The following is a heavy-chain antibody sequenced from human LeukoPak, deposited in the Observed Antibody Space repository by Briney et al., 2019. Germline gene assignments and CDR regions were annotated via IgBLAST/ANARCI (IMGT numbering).Heavy chain of an antibody. CDR2: IDWDDDK. CDR1: GFSLSTSGMC. D-gene: IGHD5-18*01. CDR3: ARISYGYSYGTYYFDY. V-gene: IGHV2-70*11. J-gene: IGHJ4*02. Sequence: SGPALVKPTQTLTLTCTFSGFSLSTSGMCVSWIRQPPGKALEWLARIDWDDDKYHSTSLKTRLTISKDTSKNQVVLTMTNMDPVDTATYYCARISYGYSYGTYYFDYWGQGTLVTVSS.